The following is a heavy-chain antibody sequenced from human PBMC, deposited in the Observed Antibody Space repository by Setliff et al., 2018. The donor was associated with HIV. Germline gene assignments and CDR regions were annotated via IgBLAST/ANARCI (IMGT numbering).Heavy chain of an antibody. CDR2: IYFSGGT. J-gene: IGHJ5*02. Sequence: SETLSLTCTVSGASITSYYWSWIRQSPGKGLEWIGYIYFSGGTHYNPSLKSRLTISIDQSKNQFSLKLTSVTPADTAIYFCARDNPSAHWFDPWGQGTLVTVSS. V-gene: IGHV4-59*01. CDR1: GASITSYY. CDR3: ARDNPSAHWFDP.